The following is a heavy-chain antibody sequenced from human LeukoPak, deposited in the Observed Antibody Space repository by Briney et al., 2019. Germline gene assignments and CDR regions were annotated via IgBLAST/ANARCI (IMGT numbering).Heavy chain of an antibody. CDR3: ARGYAGYSSSWLDY. CDR2: IYTSGST. CDR1: GGSISSYY. V-gene: IGHV4-4*07. J-gene: IGHJ4*02. D-gene: IGHD6-13*01. Sequence: SETLSLTCTVSGGSISSYYWSWIRQPAGKGLEWIGRIYTSGSTNYNPSLKSRVTMSVDTSKNQFSLKLSSVTAADTAVYYYARGYAGYSSSWLDYWGQGTLVTVSS.